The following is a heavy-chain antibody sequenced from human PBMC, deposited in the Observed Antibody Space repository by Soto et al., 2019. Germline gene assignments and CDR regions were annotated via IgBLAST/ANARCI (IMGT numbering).Heavy chain of an antibody. CDR2: ISYDGSNK. CDR1: GFTFSSYG. J-gene: IGHJ2*01. V-gene: IGHV3-30*18. Sequence: QVQLVESGGGVVQPGRSLRLSCAASGFTFSSYGMHWVRQAPGKGLEWVAVISYDGSNKYYADSVKGRFTISRDNSKNTLYLQMNSLRAEDTAVYYCAKLAYCGGDRYPRDWYFDLWGRGTLVTVSS. D-gene: IGHD2-21*02. CDR3: AKLAYCGGDRYPRDWYFDL.